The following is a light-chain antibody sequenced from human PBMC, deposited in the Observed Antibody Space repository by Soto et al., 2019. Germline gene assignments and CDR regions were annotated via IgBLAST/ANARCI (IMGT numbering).Light chain of an antibody. CDR3: QQYGSYWT. J-gene: IGKJ1*01. CDR1: QSVSSSY. CDR2: RAS. Sequence: EIVLTQSPGTLSLSPGERATLSCRASQSVSSSYLAWYQQKPGQAPRLLIYRASSRATGIPDRFSGSGSGTDFTLTISRLEPEDVVVYYCQQYGSYWTFGQGTKGEIK. V-gene: IGKV3-20*01.